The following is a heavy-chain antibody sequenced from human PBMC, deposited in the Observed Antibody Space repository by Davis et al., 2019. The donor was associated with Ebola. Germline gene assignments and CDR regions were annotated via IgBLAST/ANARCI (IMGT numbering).Heavy chain of an antibody. CDR2: ISGSGGST. CDR3: AKKVHSWQCLDY. Sequence: GESLKISCAASGFTFSNYAMSWVRQAPGKGLEWVSGISGSGGSTYYADSVKGRFTISRDNSKNTLYLQMNSLRAEDTAVYYCAKKVHSWQCLDYWGQGTLVTVSS. J-gene: IGHJ4*02. D-gene: IGHD5/OR15-5a*01. V-gene: IGHV3-23*01. CDR1: GFTFSNYA.